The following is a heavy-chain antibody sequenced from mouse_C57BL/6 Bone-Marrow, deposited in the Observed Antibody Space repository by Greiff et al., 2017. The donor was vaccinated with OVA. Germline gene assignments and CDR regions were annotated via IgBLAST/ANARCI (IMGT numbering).Heavy chain of an antibody. Sequence: DVMLVESGGGLVKPGGSLKLSCAASGFTFSDYGMHWVRQAPEKGLEWVAYISSGSSTIYYADTVKGRFTISRDNAKNTLFLQMTSLRSEDTAMYYCARRDGYYCTWFAYWGQGTLVTVSA. CDR1: GFTFSDYG. CDR3: ARRDGYYCTWFAY. CDR2: ISSGSSTI. V-gene: IGHV5-17*01. J-gene: IGHJ3*01. D-gene: IGHD2-3*01.